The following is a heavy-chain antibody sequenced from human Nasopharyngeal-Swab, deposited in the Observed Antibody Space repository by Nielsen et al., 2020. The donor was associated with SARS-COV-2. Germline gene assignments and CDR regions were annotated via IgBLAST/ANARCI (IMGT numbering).Heavy chain of an antibody. CDR3: ARQDRFYYYLDV. V-gene: IGHV3-21*01. Sequence: GEALKISCAASGFTFSSYAMSWVRQAPGKGLEWVSYISPSSGYIYYAESLKGRFTISRDNGKNSVYLQMNSLRADDTAVYFCARQDRFYYYLDVWGKGTTVTVSS. D-gene: IGHD3-3*01. CDR1: GFTFSSYA. J-gene: IGHJ6*03. CDR2: ISPSSGYI.